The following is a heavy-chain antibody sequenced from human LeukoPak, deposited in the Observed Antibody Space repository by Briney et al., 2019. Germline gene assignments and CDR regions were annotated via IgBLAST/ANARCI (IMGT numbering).Heavy chain of an antibody. J-gene: IGHJ4*02. CDR2: ISGSGGST. CDR1: GFTFSSYG. V-gene: IGHV3-23*01. CDR3: AKDLELLWFGEPLNYFDY. Sequence: GGSLRLSCAASGFTFSSYGMSWVRQAPGEGLEWVSAISGSGGSTYHADSVKGRFTISRDNSKNTLYLQMNSLRAEDTAVYYCAKDLELLWFGEPLNYFDYWGQGTLVTVSS. D-gene: IGHD3-10*01.